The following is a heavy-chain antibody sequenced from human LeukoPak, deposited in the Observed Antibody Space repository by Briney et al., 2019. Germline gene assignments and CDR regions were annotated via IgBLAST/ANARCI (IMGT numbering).Heavy chain of an antibody. CDR3: ARRYCISTGCSAFDY. CDR2: MNPNSGDS. D-gene: IGHD2-2*01. CDR1: GYTFNNYD. V-gene: IGHV1-8*01. J-gene: IGHJ4*02. Sequence: ASVKVSCKASGYTFNNYDINWVRQATGQGLEWMGWMNPNSGDSHSVDKFQGRVTMTRDTSIRTAYMELSGLRSDDTAVYYCARRYCISTGCSAFDYWGPGTPVTVSS.